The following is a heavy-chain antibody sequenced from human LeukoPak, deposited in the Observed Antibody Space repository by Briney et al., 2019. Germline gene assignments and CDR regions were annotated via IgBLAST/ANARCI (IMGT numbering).Heavy chain of an antibody. V-gene: IGHV3-53*01. D-gene: IGHD7-27*01. CDR2: IYSGGNT. Sequence: GGSLRLSCAASGFTVSSSYMTWVRQAPGKGLEWVSVIYSGGNTYYTDSVKGRFTISRDNSKNTLYLQMNSLRADDTAVYYCAKTGGPWDWGQGTLVTVPS. CDR1: GFTVSSSY. J-gene: IGHJ4*02. CDR3: AKTGGPWD.